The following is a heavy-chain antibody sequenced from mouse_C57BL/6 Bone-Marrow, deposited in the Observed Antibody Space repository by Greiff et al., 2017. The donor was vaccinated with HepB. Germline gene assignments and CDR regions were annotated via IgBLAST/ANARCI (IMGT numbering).Heavy chain of an antibody. CDR3: TRSYYYGSTPYYAMDY. D-gene: IGHD1-1*01. CDR1: GFTFSDAW. V-gene: IGHV6-6*01. Sequence: EVQGVESGGGLVQPGGSMKLSCAASGFTFSDAWMDWVRQSPEKGLEWVAEIRNKANNHATYYAESVKGRFTISRDDSKSSVYLQMNSLRAEDTGIYYCTRSYYYGSTPYYAMDYWGQGTSVTVSS. J-gene: IGHJ4*01. CDR2: IRNKANNHAT.